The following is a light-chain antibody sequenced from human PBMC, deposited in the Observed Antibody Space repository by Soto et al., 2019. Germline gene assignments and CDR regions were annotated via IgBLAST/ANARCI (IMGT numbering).Light chain of an antibody. CDR1: QGISSY. CDR3: QQHNSYSIT. CDR2: KAS. J-gene: IGKJ5*01. V-gene: IGKV1D-8*03. Sequence: VIWMTQSPSLLSASTGDRVTISCRMSQGISSYLAWYQQKPGKAPKLLIYKASSLESGVPSRFSGSGSGTEFTLTISSLQPDDFATYYCQQHNSYSITFGQGTRLEIK.